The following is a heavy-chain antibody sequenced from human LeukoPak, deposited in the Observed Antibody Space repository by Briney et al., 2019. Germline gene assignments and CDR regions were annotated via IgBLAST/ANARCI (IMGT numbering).Heavy chain of an antibody. CDR3: ARVEAGIAAAN. Sequence: GGSLGLSCAASGFTFSSYSMNWVRQAPGKGLEWVSSISSSSSYIYYADSVKGRFTISRDNAKNSLYLQMNSLRAEDTAVYYCARVEAGIAAANWGQGTLVTVSS. J-gene: IGHJ4*02. CDR1: GFTFSSYS. D-gene: IGHD6-13*01. V-gene: IGHV3-21*01. CDR2: ISSSSSYI.